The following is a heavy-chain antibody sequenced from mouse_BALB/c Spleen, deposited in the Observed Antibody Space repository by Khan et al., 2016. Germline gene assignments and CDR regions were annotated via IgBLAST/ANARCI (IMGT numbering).Heavy chain of an antibody. CDR2: IDPPNDNP. Sequence: VRLQQSGAELVKPGASVKLSCTASGFSIQDTYIHWVRQRPEQGLDWIGRIDPPNDNPKYDPKFQGKDTIIADTSSNTAYLQLSSLTYEDTAVYYCARMYYGDYWGQGTTLTVSS. D-gene: IGHD1-1*01. J-gene: IGHJ2*01. CDR1: GFSIQDTY. CDR3: ARMYYGDY. V-gene: IGHV14-3*02.